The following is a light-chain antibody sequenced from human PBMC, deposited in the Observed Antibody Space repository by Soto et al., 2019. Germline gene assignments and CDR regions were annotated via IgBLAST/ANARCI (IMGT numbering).Light chain of an antibody. Sequence: DIQMTQSPSSLSASVGDSVTITCQASQDISNCLNWYQQKPGKAPQLLIYDASDLETGIPSRFSGSGSGTDFTLPISSLQPEDIATYYCQQYDIFPRTFGQGTQVEIK. V-gene: IGKV1-33*01. J-gene: IGKJ1*01. CDR2: DAS. CDR3: QQYDIFPRT. CDR1: QDISNC.